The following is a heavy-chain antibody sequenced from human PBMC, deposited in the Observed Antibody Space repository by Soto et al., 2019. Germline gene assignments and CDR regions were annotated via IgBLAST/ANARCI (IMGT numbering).Heavy chain of an antibody. V-gene: IGHV3-53*01. Sequence: GGSLRLSCAASGFPFSGLYMSWIRQAPGKGLEWVSCIYSGGSTYYADSVKGRFTISRDNSKNTLYLQMNSLRAEDTAVYYCARNYYDSGGGFDYWGQGTLVTVSS. CDR3: ARNYYDSGGGFDY. CDR1: GFPFSGLY. CDR2: IYSGGST. D-gene: IGHD3-22*01. J-gene: IGHJ4*02.